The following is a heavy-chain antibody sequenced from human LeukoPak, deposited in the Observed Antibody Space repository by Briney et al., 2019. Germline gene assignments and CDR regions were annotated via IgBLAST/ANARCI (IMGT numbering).Heavy chain of an antibody. Sequence: GGSLRLSCAASGSTFDDYAMHWVRQAPGKGLEWVSGISYNSGSIRYADSVKGRFTISRDNAKNSLYLQMNSLRAEDTALYYCAKASSYDFWSGYYGNDYWGQGTLVTVSS. J-gene: IGHJ4*02. D-gene: IGHD3-3*01. CDR1: GSTFDDYA. CDR2: ISYNSGSI. V-gene: IGHV3-9*01. CDR3: AKASSYDFWSGYYGNDY.